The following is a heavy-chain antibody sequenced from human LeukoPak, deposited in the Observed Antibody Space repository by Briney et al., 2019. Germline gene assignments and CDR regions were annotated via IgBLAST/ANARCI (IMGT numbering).Heavy chain of an antibody. CDR2: IYYNGNT. CDR1: GVSVSSSDYY. V-gene: IGHV4-39*01. CDR3: ARRALGRAARPYYYYGMDV. D-gene: IGHD6-6*01. Sequence: SETLPLTCTVSGVSVSSSDYYWGWIRQPPGKGLEWIGNIYYNGNTYYNPSLKSRVTISVDTSKNQFSLKLSSVTAADTAVYYCARRALGRAARPYYYYGMDVWGQGTTVTVSS. J-gene: IGHJ6*02.